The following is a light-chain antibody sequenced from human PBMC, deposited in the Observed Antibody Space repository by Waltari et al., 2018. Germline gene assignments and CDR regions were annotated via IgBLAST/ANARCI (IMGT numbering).Light chain of an antibody. J-gene: IGLJ3*02. V-gene: IGLV3-19*01. CDR1: SPRSYY. Sequence: SSELTQDPAVSVAMGQTVRITCQGDSPRSYYASWYQQRPGQAPRLVMYDKNNRPSGVPDRFSGSKSGNTASLTIYGLQAEDEADYYCCSYVGRYTFWVFGGGTKLTVL. CDR3: CSYVGRYTFWV. CDR2: DKN.